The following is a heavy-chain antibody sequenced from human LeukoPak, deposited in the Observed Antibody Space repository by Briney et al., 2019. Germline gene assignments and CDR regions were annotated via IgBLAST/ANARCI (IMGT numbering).Heavy chain of an antibody. D-gene: IGHD3-22*01. CDR2: ISSSSSYI. V-gene: IGHV3-21*01. J-gene: IGHJ4*02. CDR3: ARATIVVVIPDY. Sequence: GGSLRLSCAASGFTFSSYSVNWVRQAPGKGLEWGSSISSSSSYIYYADSVKGRFTISRDNAKNSLYLQMNSLRAEDTAVYYCARATIVVVIPDYWGQGTLVTVSS. CDR1: GFTFSSYS.